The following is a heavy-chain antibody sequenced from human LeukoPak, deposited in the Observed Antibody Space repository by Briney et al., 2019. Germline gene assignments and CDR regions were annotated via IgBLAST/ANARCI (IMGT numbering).Heavy chain of an antibody. CDR3: AKDRGTVTHFDY. J-gene: IGHJ4*02. CDR1: GFTFSNYG. Sequence: PGGSLRLSCATSGFTFSNYGMHWVRQAPGKGLEWVAFIRYDGSNKYYADSVKGRFTISRDNSKNTLYLQMNSLGAEDTAVYYCAKDRGTVTHFDYWGQGTLVTVSS. V-gene: IGHV3-30*02. D-gene: IGHD4-17*01. CDR2: IRYDGSNK.